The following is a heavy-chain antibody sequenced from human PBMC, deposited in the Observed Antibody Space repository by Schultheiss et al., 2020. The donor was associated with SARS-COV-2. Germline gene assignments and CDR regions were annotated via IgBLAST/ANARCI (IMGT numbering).Heavy chain of an antibody. Sequence: GESLKISCAASGFTFSSYAMSWVRQAPGKGLEWVSAISGSGGSTYYADSVKGRFTISRDNSKNTLYLQMNSLRAEDTAVYYCAREGYLSMDVWGKGTTVTVSS. J-gene: IGHJ6*03. CDR1: GFTFSSYA. CDR2: ISGSGGST. D-gene: IGHD5-12*01. V-gene: IGHV3-23*01. CDR3: AREGYLSMDV.